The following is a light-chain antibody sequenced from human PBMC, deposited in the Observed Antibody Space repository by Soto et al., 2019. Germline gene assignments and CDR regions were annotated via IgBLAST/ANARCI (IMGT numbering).Light chain of an antibody. V-gene: IGKV3-15*01. CDR3: QQYNNSPLT. Sequence: EIVMTQSPATLSVSPGERATLSCRASQSVSSNLAWYQQKPGQAPRLLIYGASTRATGIPARFSGNGSGTEFTLTISSLQSEDFAVYYCQQYNNSPLTFGGGTKVEIK. J-gene: IGKJ4*01. CDR1: QSVSSN. CDR2: GAS.